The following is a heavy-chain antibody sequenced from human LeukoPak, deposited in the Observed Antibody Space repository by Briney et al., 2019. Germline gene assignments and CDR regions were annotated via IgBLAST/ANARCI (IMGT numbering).Heavy chain of an antibody. V-gene: IGHV3-11*01. CDR1: GFTFSDYY. Sequence: GGSLRLSCAASGFTFSDYYVSWVRQAPGGGLGWVAYISSRGSTIYYADSVKGRFNLSRDNAKNSLYLQMHSLSAEDTAIYYCASSTASYCNGGSCGYDYYGMDVWGQGTTATISS. CDR2: ISSRGSTI. CDR3: ASSTASYCNGGSCGYDYYGMDV. D-gene: IGHD2-15*01. J-gene: IGHJ6*02.